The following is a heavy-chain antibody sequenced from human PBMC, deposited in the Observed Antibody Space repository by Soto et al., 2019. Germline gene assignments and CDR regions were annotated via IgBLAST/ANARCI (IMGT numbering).Heavy chain of an antibody. V-gene: IGHV4-34*01. J-gene: IGHJ6*03. CDR1: GGSFSGYY. CDR2: INHSGST. CDR3: ARGVYCSGGSCYSASGYYYYYMDV. D-gene: IGHD2-15*01. Sequence: QVQLQQWGAGLLKPSETLSLTCAVYGGSFSGYYWSWIRQPPGKGLEWIGEINHSGSTNYNPSLKSRVTISVEASKNQFSLKLSSVTAADTAVYYCARGVYCSGGSCYSASGYYYYYMDVWGKGTTVTVSS.